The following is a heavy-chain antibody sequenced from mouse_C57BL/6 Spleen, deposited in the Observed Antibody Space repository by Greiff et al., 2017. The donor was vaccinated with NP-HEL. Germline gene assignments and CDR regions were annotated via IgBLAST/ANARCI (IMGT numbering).Heavy chain of an antibody. CDR2: INPSNGGT. D-gene: IGHD1-1*01. J-gene: IGHJ1*03. CDR1: GYTFTSYW. V-gene: IGHV1-53*01. CDR3: ARGYYGSSYRYFDV. Sequence: QVQLQQPGTELVKPGASVKLSCKASGYTFTSYWMHWVKQRPGQGLEWIGNINPSNGGTNYNEKFKSKATLTVDKSSSKASMQLSSLTSEDSAVYYCARGYYGSSYRYFDVWGTGTTVTVSS.